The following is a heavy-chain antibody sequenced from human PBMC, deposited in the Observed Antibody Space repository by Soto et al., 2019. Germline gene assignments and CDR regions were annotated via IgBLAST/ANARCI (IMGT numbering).Heavy chain of an antibody. Sequence: QVQLQESGPGLVKPSETLSLTCTVSGGSISSYSWNWIRQSPGKGLEWIGSSSYSGSTNYNPSLKSRVTLSVDTSKNQFSLKLSSVSAADTAVYYCARHKTSRYDYWGQGTQVTVSS. J-gene: IGHJ4*02. CDR3: ARHKTSRYDY. V-gene: IGHV4-59*08. CDR1: GGSISSYS. D-gene: IGHD2-2*01. CDR2: SSYSGST.